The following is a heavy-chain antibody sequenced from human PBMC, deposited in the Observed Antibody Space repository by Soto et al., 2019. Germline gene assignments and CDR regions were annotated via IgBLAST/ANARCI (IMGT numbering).Heavy chain of an antibody. CDR2: IIPIFGTA. D-gene: IGHD3-10*01. Sequence: QVQLVQSGAEVKKPGSSVKVSCKASGGTFSSYAISWVRQAPGQGLEWMGGIIPIFGTANYAQKFQGRVTITADESTSTAYMELSSLRSEDTAVYYCEREGLITMVRGVIRPNYYYGMDVWCQGTTVTVSS. CDR3: EREGLITMVRGVIRPNYYYGMDV. V-gene: IGHV1-69*01. J-gene: IGHJ6*02. CDR1: GGTFSSYA.